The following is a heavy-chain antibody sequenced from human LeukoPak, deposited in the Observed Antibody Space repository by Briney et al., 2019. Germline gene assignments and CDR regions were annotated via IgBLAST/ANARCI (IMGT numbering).Heavy chain of an antibody. CDR2: IYHSGST. CDR1: GGSISSSNW. V-gene: IGHV4-4*02. Sequence: PSETLSLTCAVSGGSISSSNWWSWVRQPPGKGLEWIGEIYHSGSTNYNPSLKSRVTISVDTSKNQFSLKLSSVTAADTAVYYCARDWGAAAGRIDYWGQGTLVTVSS. CDR3: ARDWGAAAGRIDY. D-gene: IGHD6-13*01. J-gene: IGHJ4*02.